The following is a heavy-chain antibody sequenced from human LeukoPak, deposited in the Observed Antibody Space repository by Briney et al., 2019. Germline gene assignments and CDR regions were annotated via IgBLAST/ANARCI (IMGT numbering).Heavy chain of an antibody. V-gene: IGHV4-34*01. CDR1: GGSISGYY. CDR2: INHSGST. J-gene: IGHJ4*02. D-gene: IGHD6-19*01. Sequence: SETLSLTCAVSGGSISGYYWSWIRQPPGKGLEWIGEINHSGSTNYNPSLKSRVTISVDTSKNQFSLKLSSVTAADTAVYYCGCSSGWYLAALDYWGQGTLVTVSS. CDR3: GCSSGWYLAALDY.